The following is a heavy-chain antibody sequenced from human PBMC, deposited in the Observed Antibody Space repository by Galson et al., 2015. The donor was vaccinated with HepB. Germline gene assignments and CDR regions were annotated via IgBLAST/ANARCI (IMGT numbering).Heavy chain of an antibody. CDR2: ISSSSSYI. J-gene: IGHJ3*02. V-gene: IGHV3-21*01. CDR1: GFTFSSYS. CDR3: ARSQYSSSWSGYAFDI. Sequence: SLRLSCAASGFTFSSYSMNWVRQAPGKGLEWVSSISSSSSYIYYADSVKGRFTISRDNAKNSLYLQMNSLRAEDTAVYYCARSQYSSSWSGYAFDIWGQGTMVTVSS. D-gene: IGHD6-13*01.